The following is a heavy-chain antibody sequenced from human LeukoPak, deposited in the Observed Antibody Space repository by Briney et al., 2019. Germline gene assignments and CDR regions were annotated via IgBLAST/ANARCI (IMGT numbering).Heavy chain of an antibody. CDR1: GFTFSDYY. J-gene: IGHJ6*02. D-gene: IGHD3-3*01. CDR2: IRTKAKSYTT. Sequence: GGSLRLSCAASGFTFSDYYMDWVRQAPGKGLEWVSRIRTKAKSYTTEYAASVKGRFTISRDDSKNALYLQMNSLKTEDTAVYYSTRGNFWSGFYGMDVWGQGTTVIVSS. V-gene: IGHV3-72*01. CDR3: TRGNFWSGFYGMDV.